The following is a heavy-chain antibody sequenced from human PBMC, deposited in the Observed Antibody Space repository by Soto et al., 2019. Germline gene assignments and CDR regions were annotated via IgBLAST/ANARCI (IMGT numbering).Heavy chain of an antibody. J-gene: IGHJ6*02. CDR3: AKGPRTYYYDSSGRDYYYGMDV. V-gene: IGHV3-23*01. Sequence: EVQLLESGGGLVQPGGSLRLSCAASGFTFSSYAMSWVRQAPGKGLEWVSAISGSGGSTHYADSVKGRFTISRDNSKNTLYLQMNSLRAEDTAVYYCAKGPRTYYYDSSGRDYYYGMDVWGQGTTVTVSS. CDR2: ISGSGGST. CDR1: GFTFSSYA. D-gene: IGHD3-22*01.